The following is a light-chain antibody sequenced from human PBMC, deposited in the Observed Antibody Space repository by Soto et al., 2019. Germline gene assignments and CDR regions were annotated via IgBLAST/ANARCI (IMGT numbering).Light chain of an antibody. Sequence: QSVLTQPASVSGSPGQSITISCTGTSSDVGGYNYVSWYQQHPGKAPKLMIYDVSLRPSGVSNRFSGSKSGNTASLTISGLQAEDEADYYCSSYTSSSTVVFGGGTKLTVL. CDR3: SSYTSSSTVV. CDR2: DVS. V-gene: IGLV2-14*03. CDR1: SSDVGGYNY. J-gene: IGLJ2*01.